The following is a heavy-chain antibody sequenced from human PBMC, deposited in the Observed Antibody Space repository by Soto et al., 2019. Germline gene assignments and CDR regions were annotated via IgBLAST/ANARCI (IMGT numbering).Heavy chain of an antibody. J-gene: IGHJ4*02. CDR2: LSGSGNKT. CDR1: GVSFRTYA. CDR3: AKALRLHFDY. D-gene: IGHD3-16*01. Sequence: GGSLRLSCAASGVSFRTYAMSWVRQAPGKGLEWVSALSGSGNKTYYADSVRGRFTISRDNSKNTLYLQMHSLRAEDTAVYYCAKALRLHFDYWGQGTVVTVS. V-gene: IGHV3-23*01.